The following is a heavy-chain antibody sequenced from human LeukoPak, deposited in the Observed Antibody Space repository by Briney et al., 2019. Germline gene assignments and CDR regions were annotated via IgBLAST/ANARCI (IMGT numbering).Heavy chain of an antibody. Sequence: GASVKVSCKASGYTFTCYGISWVRQAPGQGLERMGWISAYNGNANYAQKLQGRVTMTTDTSTSTAYMELRSLRSDDTAVYYCAREDGSYGSNWFDPWGQGTLVTVSS. J-gene: IGHJ5*02. V-gene: IGHV1-18*01. D-gene: IGHD5-18*01. CDR1: GYTFTCYG. CDR2: ISAYNGNA. CDR3: AREDGSYGSNWFDP.